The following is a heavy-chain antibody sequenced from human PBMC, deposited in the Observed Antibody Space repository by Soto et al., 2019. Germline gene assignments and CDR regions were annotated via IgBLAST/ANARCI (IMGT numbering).Heavy chain of an antibody. CDR2: IRGKANSYAT. D-gene: IGHD3-10*01. Sequence: EVQLVESGGGMVQPGGSLKLSCAASGFTFSGSAMHWVRQASGKGLEWVGRIRGKANSYATGYAASVKGRFTISRDDSENTADLQMNSLKTEDTAVYYCTSQPLDYYGSDTEYWGQGTLVTVSS. CDR3: TSQPLDYYGSDTEY. V-gene: IGHV3-73*01. J-gene: IGHJ4*02. CDR1: GFTFSGSA.